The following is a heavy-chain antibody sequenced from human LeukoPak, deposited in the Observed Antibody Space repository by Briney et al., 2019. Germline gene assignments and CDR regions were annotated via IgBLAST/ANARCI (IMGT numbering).Heavy chain of an antibody. V-gene: IGHV3-30*18. Sequence: GRSLRLSCAASGFTFNSFGMHWVRQAPGKGLEWVAVISYDGSNKYFADSVKGRFTISRDNSKDTLYLQMNSLRAEDTAVYYCAKDYDSSGWAAFDIWGQGTMVTVSS. CDR1: GFTFNSFG. CDR3: AKDYDSSGWAAFDI. CDR2: ISYDGSNK. D-gene: IGHD3-22*01. J-gene: IGHJ3*02.